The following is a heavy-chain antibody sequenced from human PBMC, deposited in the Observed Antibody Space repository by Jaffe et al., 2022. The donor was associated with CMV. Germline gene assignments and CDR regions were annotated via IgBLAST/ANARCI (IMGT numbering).Heavy chain of an antibody. Sequence: QVQLQESGPGLVKPSETLSLTCTVSGASISRYYWNWIRQSPGKGLEWIGYLHNSGSTTYNPSLKSRVTISVDTSKNHFSLKLTSVTAADTAVYYCAGGQAGTVAGPIQDYHYYYMDVWGKGTTVTVSS. CDR2: LHNSGST. CDR3: AGGQAGTVAGPIQDYHYYYMDV. D-gene: IGHD6-19*01. CDR1: GASISRYY. V-gene: IGHV4-59*01. J-gene: IGHJ6*03.